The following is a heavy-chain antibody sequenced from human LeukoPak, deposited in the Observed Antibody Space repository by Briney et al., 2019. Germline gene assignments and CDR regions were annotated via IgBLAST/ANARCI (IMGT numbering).Heavy chain of an antibody. CDR3: ARDSAGNDY. CDR1: GFTFSDHY. D-gene: IGHD6-13*01. Sequence: SGGSLRLSCAASGFTFSDHYMSWIRQAPGKGLEWVANIKQDGSEKYYVDSVKGRFTISRDNAKNSLYLQMNSLRAEDTAMYYCARDSAGNDYWGQGTLVTVSS. V-gene: IGHV3-7*01. CDR2: IKQDGSEK. J-gene: IGHJ4*02.